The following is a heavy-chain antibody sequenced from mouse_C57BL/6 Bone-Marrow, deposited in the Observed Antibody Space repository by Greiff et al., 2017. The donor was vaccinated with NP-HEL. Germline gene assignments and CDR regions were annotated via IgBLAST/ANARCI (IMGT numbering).Heavy chain of an antibody. D-gene: IGHD1-1*01. Sequence: EVQLQESGPGLVNPSLSLSLSCSVPGYSFTSGYFWIWLRQFPGNKLEWLGYISYHGSTNYHPSLKNRILITRDPSKNQMCLKLNSGTTEDTATYYWAREDYGSSYVYFDYWGKGTTLTVSS. J-gene: IGHJ2*01. CDR2: ISYHGST. CDR1: GYSFTSGYF. CDR3: AREDYGSSYVYFDY. V-gene: IGHV3-6*01.